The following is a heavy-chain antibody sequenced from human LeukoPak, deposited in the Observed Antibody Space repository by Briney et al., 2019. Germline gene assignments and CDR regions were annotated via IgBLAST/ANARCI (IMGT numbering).Heavy chain of an antibody. CDR2: ISYDGSNK. D-gene: IGHD6-13*01. CDR3: AKAFGSSWSLDY. CDR1: GFTFSSYG. Sequence: GGSLRLSSAASGFTFSSYGMHWVRQAPGKGLEWVAVISYDGSNKYYADSVKGRFTISRDNSKNTLYLQMNSLRAEDTAVYYCAKAFGSSWSLDYWGQGTLVTVSS. J-gene: IGHJ4*02. V-gene: IGHV3-30*18.